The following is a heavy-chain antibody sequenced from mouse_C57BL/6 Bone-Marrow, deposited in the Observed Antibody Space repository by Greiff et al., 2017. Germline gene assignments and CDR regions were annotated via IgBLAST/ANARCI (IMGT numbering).Heavy chain of an antibody. D-gene: IGHD3-1*01. J-gene: IGHJ2*01. CDR2: INPYNGGT. CDR1: GYTFTDYY. CDR3: ARRGFYFDY. V-gene: IGHV1-19*01. Sequence: EVKLMESGPVLVKPGASVKMSCKASGYTFTDYYMNWVKQSHGKSLEWIGVINPYNGGTSYNQKFKGKATLTVDKSSSTAYMELNSLTSEDSAVYYCARRGFYFDYWGQGTTLTVSS.